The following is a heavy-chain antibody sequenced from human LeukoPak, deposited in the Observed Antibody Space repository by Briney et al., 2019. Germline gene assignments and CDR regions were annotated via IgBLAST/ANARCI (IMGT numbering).Heavy chain of an antibody. CDR3: ARAGGTSWADY. J-gene: IGHJ4*02. CDR2: VKQDGTEK. CDR1: GFTFRDYW. D-gene: IGHD6-13*01. V-gene: IGHV3-7*04. Sequence: GGSLRLSCEASGFTFRDYWMTWVRQAPGKGLEWLANVKQDGTEKFYVDSVKGRFTISRDNGKNSLYLQMNSLRVEDTAIYYCARAGGTSWADYWGQGTLVTVSS.